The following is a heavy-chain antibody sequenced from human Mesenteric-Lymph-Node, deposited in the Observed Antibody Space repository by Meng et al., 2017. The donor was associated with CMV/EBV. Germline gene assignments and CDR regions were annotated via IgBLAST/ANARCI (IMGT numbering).Heavy chain of an antibody. CDR3: ARSPYGGPLGY. CDR2: ISASSSDI. Sequence: GESLKISCIASEFTFSSYDMNWVRQAPGQGLEWVSVISASSSDIYYADSVKGRFTISRDNAKNSLYLQMNSLRAEDTAVYYCARSPYGGPLGYWGQGTLVTVSS. J-gene: IGHJ4*02. D-gene: IGHD4-23*01. CDR1: EFTFSSYD. V-gene: IGHV3-21*01.